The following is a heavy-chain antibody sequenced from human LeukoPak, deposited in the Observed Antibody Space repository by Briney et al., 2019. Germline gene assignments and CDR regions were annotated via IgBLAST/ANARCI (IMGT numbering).Heavy chain of an antibody. J-gene: IGHJ4*02. Sequence: PGGSLRLSCAASGFTFSTCAMSWVRQAPGKGLEWVSYIGGDGIAFYADSVKGRFTASKDDARKSMYLQMNSLRVEDTAVYYCAKDRANWAIDDWGQGTQVTVSS. V-gene: IGHV3-48*04. CDR1: GFTFSTCA. CDR2: IGGDGIA. CDR3: AKDRANWAIDD. D-gene: IGHD3-16*01.